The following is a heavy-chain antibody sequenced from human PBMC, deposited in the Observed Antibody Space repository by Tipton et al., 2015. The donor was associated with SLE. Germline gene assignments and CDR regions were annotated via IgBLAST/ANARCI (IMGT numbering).Heavy chain of an antibody. V-gene: IGHV3-66*04. CDR3: ARLRGGIAVAGTV. CDR1: GFTVSSNY. Sequence: SLRLSCAASGFTVSSNYMSWVRQAPGKGLEWVSVIYSGGSTYYADSVKGRFTISRDNAKNSLYLQMNSLRAEDTAVYYCARLRGGIAVAGTVWGQGTLVTVSS. CDR2: IYSGGST. J-gene: IGHJ4*02. D-gene: IGHD6-19*01.